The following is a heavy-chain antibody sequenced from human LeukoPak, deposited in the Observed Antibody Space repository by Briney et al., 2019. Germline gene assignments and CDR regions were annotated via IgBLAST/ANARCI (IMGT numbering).Heavy chain of an antibody. CDR3: ARGKLLGIVGGFDH. CDR2: IKKDGSEK. CDR1: GFTFSSYW. V-gene: IGHV3-7*01. J-gene: IGHJ4*02. D-gene: IGHD2/OR15-2a*01. Sequence: GGSLRLSCAASGFTFSSYWMSWVRQAPGKGLEWVANIKKDGSEKYYVDSVKGRFTISRDNAKNSLYLQMNRLRAEDTAVYYCARGKLLGIVGGFDHWGQGTLVTVPS.